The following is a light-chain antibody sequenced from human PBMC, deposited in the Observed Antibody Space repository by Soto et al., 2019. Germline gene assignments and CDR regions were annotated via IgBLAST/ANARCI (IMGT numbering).Light chain of an antibody. Sequence: EILLTQSPGTLSLSPGERATLSCRASQSVSSSYLAWYQQKPGQAPRLLIYGASSRATGIPDRFSGSGSGTDFTLTISRLEPEDFAVYYCQQYGSSPLTFGGGPRWRSN. V-gene: IGKV3-20*01. J-gene: IGKJ4*01. CDR1: QSVSSSY. CDR2: GAS. CDR3: QQYGSSPLT.